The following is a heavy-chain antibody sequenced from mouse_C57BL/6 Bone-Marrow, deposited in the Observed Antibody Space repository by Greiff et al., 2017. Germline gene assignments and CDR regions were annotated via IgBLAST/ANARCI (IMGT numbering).Heavy chain of an antibody. V-gene: IGHV1-4*01. D-gene: IGHD1-1*01. J-gene: IGHJ4*01. CDR3: ARGPITTVVATDAMDY. CDR2: INPSSGYT. CDR1: GYTFTSYT. Sequence: VQLQQSGAELARPGASVKMSCKASGYTFTSYTMHWVKQRPGQGLEWIGYINPSSGYTKYNQKFKDKATLTADKSSSTAYMQLSSLTSEDSAVYYCARGPITTVVATDAMDYWGQGTSVTVSS.